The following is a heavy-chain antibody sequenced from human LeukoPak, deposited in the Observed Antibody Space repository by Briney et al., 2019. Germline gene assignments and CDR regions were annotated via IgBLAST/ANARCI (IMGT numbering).Heavy chain of an antibody. J-gene: IGHJ4*02. Sequence: ASVKVSCKASGYTFTSYAMNWMRQAPGQGLEWMGWINTNTGNPTYAQGFTGRFVFSLDTSVSTAYLQISSLRAEDTAVYYCARVLGYSYPEELNDYWGQGTLVTVSS. CDR3: ARVLGYSYPEELNDY. CDR1: GYTFTSYA. D-gene: IGHD5-18*01. CDR2: INTNTGNP. V-gene: IGHV7-4-1*02.